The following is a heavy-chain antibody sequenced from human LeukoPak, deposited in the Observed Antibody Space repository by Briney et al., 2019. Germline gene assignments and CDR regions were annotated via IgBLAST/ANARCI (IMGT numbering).Heavy chain of an antibody. V-gene: IGHV1-18*01. D-gene: IGHD5-12*01. Sequence: GASVKVSCKASGYTFTTYGISWVRQAPGQGLEWLGWISPKDGNTNYAQNLQGRVTMTTDTSTSTAYMEMTSLRSDDTAVYYCARDRGYSGYDPLYYYYYGMDVWGQGTTVTVSS. J-gene: IGHJ6*02. CDR1: GYTFTTYG. CDR3: ARDRGYSGYDPLYYYYYGMDV. CDR2: ISPKDGNT.